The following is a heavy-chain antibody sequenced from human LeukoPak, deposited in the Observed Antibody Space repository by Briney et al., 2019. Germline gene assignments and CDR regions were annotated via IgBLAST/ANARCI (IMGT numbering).Heavy chain of an antibody. Sequence: PGGSLRLSCAASGFTFSTYAMSRVRQAPGKGLEWVSTISGSGGTTYYADSVKGRFSISRDNSKNTLYLQMNSLRAEDTAVYYCAKDWEDDQYNSSRYYYYMDVWGKGTTVTVSS. V-gene: IGHV3-23*01. D-gene: IGHD6-6*01. CDR1: GFTFSTYA. CDR2: ISGSGGTT. J-gene: IGHJ6*03. CDR3: AKDWEDDQYNSSRYYYYMDV.